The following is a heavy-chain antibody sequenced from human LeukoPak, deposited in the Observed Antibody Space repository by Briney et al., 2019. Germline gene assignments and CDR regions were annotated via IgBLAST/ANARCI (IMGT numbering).Heavy chain of an antibody. Sequence: GGSLRLSCAASGFXFSSYNINWVRQAPGKGLEWVSSISSTSSYIYYTDSVKGRFTISRDNAKNSLYLQMNSLRAEDTAVYYCARVTGSYAEIDYWGQGTLVTVSS. D-gene: IGHD2-2*01. CDR2: ISSTSSYI. V-gene: IGHV3-21*01. CDR3: ARVTGSYAEIDY. J-gene: IGHJ4*02. CDR1: GFXFSSYN.